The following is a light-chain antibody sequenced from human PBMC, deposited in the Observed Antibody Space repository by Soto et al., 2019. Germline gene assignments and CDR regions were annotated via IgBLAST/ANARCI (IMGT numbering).Light chain of an antibody. Sequence: QSVLTQPPSMSAAPGQTVTISCSGSAFNIGNNYVSWYQQVPGTAPKLLIYDNNKRPSGIPDRFTGSKSVTSATLDITGLQTGDEADYYGETWDFSLNTVVFGGGTKLTVL. CDR2: DNN. J-gene: IGLJ3*02. CDR1: AFNIGNNY. V-gene: IGLV1-51*01. CDR3: ETWDFSLNTVV.